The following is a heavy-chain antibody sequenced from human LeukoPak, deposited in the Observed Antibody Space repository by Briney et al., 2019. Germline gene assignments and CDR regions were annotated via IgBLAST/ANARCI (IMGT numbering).Heavy chain of an antibody. Sequence: GGSLRLSCAASGFTFRNYVIHWVRQAPGKGLEWVAVTSSDLNVKLYADSVKGRFTIYRDNSRSTLYLQMNSLRPEDTAIYYCAREGYYGSGSPPSLYFDYWGQGTLVTVSS. V-gene: IGHV3-30-3*01. D-gene: IGHD3-10*01. J-gene: IGHJ4*02. CDR3: AREGYYGSGSPPSLYFDY. CDR1: GFTFRNYV. CDR2: TSSDLNVK.